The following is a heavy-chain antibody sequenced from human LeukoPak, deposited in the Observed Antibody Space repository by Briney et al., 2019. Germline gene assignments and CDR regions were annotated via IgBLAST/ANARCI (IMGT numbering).Heavy chain of an antibody. CDR3: ARTAPFGSTSCFDY. D-gene: IGHD2-2*01. Sequence: PSETLSLTCTVSGGSISSYYWSWIRQPPGKGLEWIGYIYYSGSTNYNPSLKSRVTISVDTSKNQFSLKLSSVTAADTAVYYCARTAPFGSTSCFDYWGQGTLVTVSS. V-gene: IGHV4-59*08. J-gene: IGHJ4*02. CDR1: GGSISSYY. CDR2: IYYSGST.